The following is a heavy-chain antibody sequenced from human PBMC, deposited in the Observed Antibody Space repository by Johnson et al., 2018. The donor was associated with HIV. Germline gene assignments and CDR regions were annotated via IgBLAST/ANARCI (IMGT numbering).Heavy chain of an antibody. J-gene: IGHJ3*02. CDR2: IRYDGSNK. CDR3: ASTNIAAPTGSDAFDI. V-gene: IGHV3-30*02. D-gene: IGHD6-13*01. Sequence: QVQLVESGGGLVQPGRSLRLSCTASGFTFSGYAIHWVRKAPGKGLEWVAVIRYDGSNKYYADSVKGRFTISRDNSKNTLYLQMNSLRAEDTAVYYCASTNIAAPTGSDAFDIWGQGTMVTVSS. CDR1: GFTFSGYA.